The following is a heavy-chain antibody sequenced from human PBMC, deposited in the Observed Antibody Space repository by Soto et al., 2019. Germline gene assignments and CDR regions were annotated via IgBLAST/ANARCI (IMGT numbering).Heavy chain of an antibody. CDR3: ARGSYYDSSGYYGP. J-gene: IGHJ5*02. CDR2: IYYSGST. Sequence: PSETLSLTCTVSGGSISSGGYYWSWIRQHPGKGLEWIGYIYYSGSTYYNPSLKSRVTISVDTSKNQFSLKLSSVTAADTAVYYYARGSYYDSSGYYGPWGQGTLVTVSS. CDR1: GGSISSGGYY. V-gene: IGHV4-31*03. D-gene: IGHD3-22*01.